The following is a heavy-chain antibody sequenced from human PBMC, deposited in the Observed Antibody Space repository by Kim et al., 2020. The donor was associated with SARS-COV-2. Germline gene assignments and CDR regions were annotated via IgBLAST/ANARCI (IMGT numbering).Heavy chain of an antibody. V-gene: IGHV4-39*01. Sequence: PSLKSRVTISVDTSKNQFSLKLSSVTAADTAVYYCARGVRELSYYYYMDVWGKGTTVTVSS. D-gene: IGHD3-16*02. J-gene: IGHJ6*03. CDR3: ARGVRELSYYYYMDV.